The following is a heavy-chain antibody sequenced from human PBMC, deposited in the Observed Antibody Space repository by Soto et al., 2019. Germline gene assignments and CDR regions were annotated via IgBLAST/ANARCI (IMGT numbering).Heavy chain of an antibody. D-gene: IGHD2-15*01. J-gene: IGHJ5*02. Sequence: PSETLSLTCAVSSFSISSGYYWGWVRQPPGKGLEWIGSIYHSGTTNYSPSLKSRVTISIDTSKNQSSLTLRSVTAADAAVYYCSKSRGGYQPQPFDPWGQGTLVTVSS. V-gene: IGHV4-38-2*01. CDR1: SFSISSGYY. CDR3: SKSRGGYQPQPFDP. CDR2: IYHSGTT.